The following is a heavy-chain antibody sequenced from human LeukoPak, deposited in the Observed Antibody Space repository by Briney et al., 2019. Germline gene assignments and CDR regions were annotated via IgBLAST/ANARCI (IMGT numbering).Heavy chain of an antibody. CDR2: IWFDGNNK. D-gene: IGHD3-22*01. CDR3: ARDLLHSSGYPRRDWFDP. J-gene: IGHJ5*02. Sequence: GGSLRLSCAASGFTFTTYGMHWVRQAPGKGLEWVAVIWFDGNNKFYADSVKGRFTVSRDNSKNTLYLHMNSLRGEDTAVYYCARDLLHSSGYPRRDWFDPWGQGTLVTVSS. V-gene: IGHV3-33*01. CDR1: GFTFTTYG.